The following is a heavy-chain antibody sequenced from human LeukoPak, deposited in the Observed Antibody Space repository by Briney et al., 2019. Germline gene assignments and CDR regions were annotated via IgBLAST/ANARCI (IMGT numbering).Heavy chain of an antibody. CDR2: IYNSGST. Sequence: SETLSLTCTVSGGSISSYYWSWIRQPPGKGLECIGYIYNSGSTNYNPSLKSRVSISLDTSKNQFSLKLSSVTAADTAVYYCARSGYSYGHHDYWGQGTLVTVSS. J-gene: IGHJ4*02. CDR1: GGSISSYY. CDR3: ARSGYSYGHHDY. V-gene: IGHV4-59*08. D-gene: IGHD5-18*01.